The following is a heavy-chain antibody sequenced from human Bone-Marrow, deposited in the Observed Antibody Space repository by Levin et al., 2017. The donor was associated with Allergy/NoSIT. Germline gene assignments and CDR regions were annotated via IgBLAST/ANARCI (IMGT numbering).Heavy chain of an antibody. Sequence: GESLKISCKAFRYTFTSFDLNWVRQAPGQGLEWVGRINPKTGTVVYAQKFQGRVTMTRDTSINTAFMELNSLTSEDTAVYYCARFYRAVTRRGFDYWGQGTLVTVSS. CDR3: ARFYRAVTRRGFDY. V-gene: IGHV1-8*01. CDR1: RYTFTSFD. J-gene: IGHJ4*02. D-gene: IGHD4-17*01. CDR2: INPKTGTV.